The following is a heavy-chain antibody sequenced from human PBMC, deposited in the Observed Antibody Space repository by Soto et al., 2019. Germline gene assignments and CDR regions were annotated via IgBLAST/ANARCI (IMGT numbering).Heavy chain of an antibody. CDR1: GFTFTDSA. V-gene: IGHV3-73*02. CDR3: TRRRDWTAMDPLDY. J-gene: IGHJ4*02. CDR2: IRNKVNTYAT. D-gene: IGHD5-18*01. Sequence: EVQLVESGGGLVQPGGSLKLSCAASGFTFTDSAIHWVRQTSGKGLEWVGRIRNKVNTYATAYAASVKGRFTISRDDSMNTVYLQMTSLKTEDTAVYYWTRRRDWTAMDPLDYWGQGTLVTVSS.